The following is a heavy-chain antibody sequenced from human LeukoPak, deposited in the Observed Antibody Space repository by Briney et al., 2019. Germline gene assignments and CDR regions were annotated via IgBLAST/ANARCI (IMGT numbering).Heavy chain of an antibody. J-gene: IGHJ4*02. CDR1: GGSISSNNW. D-gene: IGHD2/OR15-2a*01. CDR2: ISHSGST. V-gene: IGHV4-4*02. Sequence: SETLSLTCAVSGGSISSNNWWSWVRQPPGKGLEWIGEISHSGSTGYNPSLKSRVTISVDKSKNHFSLKLSSVSAADTAVYYCARNMVGETTFDYWGQGTLVTVSS. CDR3: ARNMVGETTFDY.